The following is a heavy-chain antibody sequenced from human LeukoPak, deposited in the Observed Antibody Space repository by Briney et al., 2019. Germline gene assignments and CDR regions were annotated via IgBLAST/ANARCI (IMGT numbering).Heavy chain of an antibody. Sequence: GGSLRLSCAASGFTFSSYWMHWVRQPPGKGLVWLSRISTDGRSTNYADSVKGRFTISRDNSKNTLYLQMNSLRAEDAAVYYCAKEKYRGYSYGSGDYWGQGTLVTVST. D-gene: IGHD5-18*01. J-gene: IGHJ4*02. V-gene: IGHV3-74*01. CDR3: AKEKYRGYSYGSGDY. CDR1: GFTFSSYW. CDR2: ISTDGRST.